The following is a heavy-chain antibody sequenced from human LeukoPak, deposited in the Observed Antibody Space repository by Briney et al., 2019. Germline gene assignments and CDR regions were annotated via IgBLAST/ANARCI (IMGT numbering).Heavy chain of an antibody. CDR1: GFTFSDYY. V-gene: IGHV3-11*06. Sequence: PGGSLRLSCAGSGFTFSDYYMSWIRQAPGKGLEFVSYISSSSSYTNYADSVKGRFTISRDNSKNSLYLQMDSLRAEDTAVYYCARENTGWYGAYFDYWGQGTLVTVSS. CDR3: ARENTGWYGAYFDY. CDR2: ISSSSSYT. D-gene: IGHD6-19*01. J-gene: IGHJ4*02.